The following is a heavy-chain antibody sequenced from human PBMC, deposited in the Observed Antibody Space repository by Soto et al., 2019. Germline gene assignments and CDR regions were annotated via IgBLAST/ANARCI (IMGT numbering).Heavy chain of an antibody. J-gene: IGHJ5*02. Sequence: QVQLQESGPGLVKPSETLSLTCTLSGDPITSGGFYWTWIRQHPAKGLEWIGYIYYSGVTYYNPSLESRATISVDTSKNQFSLNLSSVSAADTDMYYCARDLRGRRSGRFDPWGQGTLVTVSS. CDR2: IYYSGVT. V-gene: IGHV4-31*03. CDR1: GDPITSGGFY. D-gene: IGHD3-10*01. CDR3: ARDLRGRRSGRFDP.